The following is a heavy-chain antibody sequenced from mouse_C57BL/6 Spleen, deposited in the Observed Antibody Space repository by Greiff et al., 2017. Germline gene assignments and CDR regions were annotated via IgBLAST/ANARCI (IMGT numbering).Heavy chain of an antibody. CDR1: GFTFSSYG. D-gene: IGHD1-1*01. V-gene: IGHV5-6*01. J-gene: IGHJ2*01. Sequence: EVQLVESGGDLVKPGGSLKLSCAASGFTFSSYGMSWVRQTPDKRLEWVATISSGGSYTYYPDSVKGRFTISRDNAKNTLYLQMSSLKSEDTTMYYCARHSPTTVVATDYFDYWGQGTTLTVSS. CDR2: ISSGGSYT. CDR3: ARHSPTTVVATDYFDY.